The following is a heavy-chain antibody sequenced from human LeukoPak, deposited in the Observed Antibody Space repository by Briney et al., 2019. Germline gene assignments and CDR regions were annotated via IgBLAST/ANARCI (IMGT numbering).Heavy chain of an antibody. CDR2: INPNSGGT. CDR3: ARVVRGAAAGNNWFDP. D-gene: IGHD6-13*01. Sequence: ASVKVSCKASGYTFTVYYMHWVRQAPGQGLEWMGWINPNSGGTSYAQKFQGRVTITRDTSISTAYMELSRLRSDDTAVYYCARVVRGAAAGNNWFDPWGQGTLVTVSS. CDR1: GYTFTVYY. V-gene: IGHV1-2*02. J-gene: IGHJ5*02.